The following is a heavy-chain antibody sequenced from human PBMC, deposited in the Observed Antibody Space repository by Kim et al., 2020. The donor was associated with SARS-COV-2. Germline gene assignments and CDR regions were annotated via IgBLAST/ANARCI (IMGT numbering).Heavy chain of an antibody. Sequence: SETLSLTCTVSGGSVSSGSYYWSWIRQPPGKGLEWIGYIYYSGSTNYNPSLKSRVTISVDTSKNQFSLKLSSVTAADTAVYYCARDLGEDNWNYVRRGRFDPWGQGTLVTVSS. V-gene: IGHV4-61*01. CDR1: GGSVSSGSYY. CDR3: ARDLGEDNWNYVRRGRFDP. D-gene: IGHD1-7*01. J-gene: IGHJ5*02. CDR2: IYYSGST.